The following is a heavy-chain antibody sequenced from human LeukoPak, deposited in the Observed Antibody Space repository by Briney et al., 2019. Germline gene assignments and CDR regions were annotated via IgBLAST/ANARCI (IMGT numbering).Heavy chain of an antibody. V-gene: IGHV3-21*01. D-gene: IGHD6-6*01. Sequence: PGGSLRLSCAASGFTSSSYSMNWVRQAPGKGLEWVSSISSSSSYIYYADSVKGRFTISRDNAKNSLYLQMNSLRAEDTAVYYCARGYSSSAHDAFDIWGQGTMVTVSS. CDR3: ARGYSSSAHDAFDI. CDR2: ISSSSSYI. CDR1: GFTSSSYS. J-gene: IGHJ3*02.